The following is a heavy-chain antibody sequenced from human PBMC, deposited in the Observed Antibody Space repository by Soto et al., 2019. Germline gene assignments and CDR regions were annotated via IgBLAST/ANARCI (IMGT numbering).Heavy chain of an antibody. CDR2: IYYSGST. V-gene: IGHV4-59*08. CDR1: GGSISSYY. J-gene: IGHJ4*02. Sequence: PSETLSLTCTVSGGSISSYYWSWIRQPPGKGLEWIGYIYYSGSTNYNPSLKSRVTISVDTSKNQFSLKLSSVTAADTAVYYCARHAGSGWYFIFDYWGQGTLVTVSS. CDR3: ARHAGSGWYFIFDY. D-gene: IGHD6-19*01.